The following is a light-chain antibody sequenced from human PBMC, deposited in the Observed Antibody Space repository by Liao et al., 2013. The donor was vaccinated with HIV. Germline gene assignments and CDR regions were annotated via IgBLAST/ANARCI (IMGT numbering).Light chain of an antibody. Sequence: SYELTQPPSVSVSPGQTASITCSGDSLGDKYVCWYQQKPGQSPLLVIYQDTKRPSGIPERFSGSNSGNTATLTISGTQAMDEADYYCQAWDSSTAVVFGGGTKLTVL. CDR3: QAWDSSTAVV. J-gene: IGLJ2*01. V-gene: IGLV3-1*01. CDR1: SLGDKY. CDR2: QDT.